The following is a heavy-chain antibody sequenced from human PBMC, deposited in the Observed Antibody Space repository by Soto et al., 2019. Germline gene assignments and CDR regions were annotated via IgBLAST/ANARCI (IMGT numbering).Heavy chain of an antibody. V-gene: IGHV3-11*01. CDR3: ARGYGNTAFEY. J-gene: IGHJ4*02. Sequence: PGGSLRLSCEASGFTFSDYYMTWIRQAPGKGLEWIAYISSSGGGSIKYYGDSVKGRFTISRDNVKNSLYLQMDSLRADDTAVYFCARGYGNTAFEYWGQGALVTVSS. D-gene: IGHD1-1*01. CDR2: ISSSGGGSIK. CDR1: GFTFSDYY.